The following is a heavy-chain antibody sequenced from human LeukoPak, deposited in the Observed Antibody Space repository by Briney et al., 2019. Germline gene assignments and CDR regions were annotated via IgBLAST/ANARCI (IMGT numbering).Heavy chain of an antibody. CDR3: ARVSDRLYWYFDL. Sequence: SQTLSLTCTVSGGSISSGGYYWGWIRQHPGKGLEWIGYIYYSGSTYYNPSLKSRVTISVDTSKNQFSLKLSSVTAADTAVYYCARVSDRLYWYFDLWGRGTLVTVSS. J-gene: IGHJ2*01. D-gene: IGHD6-25*01. CDR2: IYYSGST. V-gene: IGHV4-31*03. CDR1: GGSISSGGYY.